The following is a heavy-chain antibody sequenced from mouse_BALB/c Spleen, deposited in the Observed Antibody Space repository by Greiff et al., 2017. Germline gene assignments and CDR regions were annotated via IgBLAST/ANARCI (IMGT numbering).Heavy chain of an antibody. CDR3: TRQKYGNYPFAY. CDR1: GYTFTDYE. CDR2: IDPETGGT. V-gene: IGHV1-15*01. D-gene: IGHD2-10*02. J-gene: IGHJ3*01. Sequence: VQLQQSGAELVRPGASVTLSCKASGYTFTDYEMHWVKQTPVHGLEWIGAIDPETGGTAYNQKFKGKATLTADKSSSTAYMELRSLTSEDSAVYYCTRQKYGNYPFAYWGQGTLVTVSA.